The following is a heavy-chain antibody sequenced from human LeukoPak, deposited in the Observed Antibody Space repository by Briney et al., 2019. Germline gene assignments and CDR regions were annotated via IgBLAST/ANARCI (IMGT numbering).Heavy chain of an antibody. D-gene: IGHD5-18*01. CDR3: AKFRGSLIQEWYFDY. Sequence: GGSLRLSCAASGFTFSSYGMHWVRQAPGKGLEWVAVISYDGSNKYYADSVKGRFTISRDNSKNTLYLQMNSLRAEDTAVYYCAKFRGSLIQEWYFDYWGQGTLVTVSS. J-gene: IGHJ4*02. V-gene: IGHV3-30*18. CDR1: GFTFSSYG. CDR2: ISYDGSNK.